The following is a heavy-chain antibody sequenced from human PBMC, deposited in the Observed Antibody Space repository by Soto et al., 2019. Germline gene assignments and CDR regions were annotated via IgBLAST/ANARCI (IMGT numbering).Heavy chain of an antibody. D-gene: IGHD3-10*01. J-gene: IGHJ6*04. CDR3: ATSLLWFGELYGMDV. CDR2: IYPGDSDT. CDR1: GYSFTSYW. V-gene: IGHV5-51*01. Sequence: GESLKISCKGSGYSFTSYWIGWVRQMPGKGLEWMGIIYPGDSDTRYSPSFQGQVTISADKSISTAYLQWSSLKASDTAMYYCATSLLWFGELYGMDVWGKGTTVTVSS.